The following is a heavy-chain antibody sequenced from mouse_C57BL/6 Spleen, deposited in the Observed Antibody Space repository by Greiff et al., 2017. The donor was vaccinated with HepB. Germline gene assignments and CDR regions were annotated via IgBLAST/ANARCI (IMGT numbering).Heavy chain of an antibody. J-gene: IGHJ1*03. CDR3: VIYDYVEGYFDV. V-gene: IGHV1-82*01. Sequence: QVQLQQSGPELVKPGASVKISCKASGYAFSSSWMNWVKQRPGKGLEWIGRIYPGDGDTNYNGKFKGKATLTADKSSSTAYMQLSSLTSEDSAVYFCVIYDYVEGYFDVWGTGTTVTVSS. CDR1: GYAFSSSW. CDR2: IYPGDGDT. D-gene: IGHD1-1*01.